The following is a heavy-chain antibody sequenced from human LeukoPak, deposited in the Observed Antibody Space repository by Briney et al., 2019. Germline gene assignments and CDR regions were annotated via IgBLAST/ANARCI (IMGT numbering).Heavy chain of an antibody. D-gene: IGHD6-19*01. CDR2: IYSNGNT. CDR3: ARVRNVNSVAGTVDY. V-gene: IGHV3-53*01. Sequence: PGGSLRLSCAASGFTFDDYGMSWVRQAPGKGLEWVSVIYSNGNTYYADSVKGRFTISRDNSKNTLYLQMNSLRAEDTAVYYCARVRNVNSVAGTVDYWGQGTLVTVSS. CDR1: GFTFDDYG. J-gene: IGHJ4*02.